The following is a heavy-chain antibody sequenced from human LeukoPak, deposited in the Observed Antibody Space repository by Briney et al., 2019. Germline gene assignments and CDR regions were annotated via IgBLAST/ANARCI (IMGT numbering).Heavy chain of an antibody. CDR2: IIPIFGTA. Sequence: ASVKVSCKASGGTFGSYAISWVRQAPGQGLEWMGGIIPIFGTANYAQKFQGRVTITADESTSTAYMELSSLRSEDTAVYYCARGLKVTTDWFDPWGQGTLVTVSS. D-gene: IGHD4-17*01. J-gene: IGHJ5*02. V-gene: IGHV1-69*01. CDR1: GGTFGSYA. CDR3: ARGLKVTTDWFDP.